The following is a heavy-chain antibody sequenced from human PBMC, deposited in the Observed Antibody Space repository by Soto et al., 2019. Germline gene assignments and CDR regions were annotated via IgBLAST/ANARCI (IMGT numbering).Heavy chain of an antibody. CDR2: ISYDGSNK. D-gene: IGHD2-8*01. J-gene: IGHJ6*01. V-gene: IGHV3-30*18. CDR1: GFTFSSYG. CDR3: GEALVSHGVHEAPLAPVHV. Sequence: QVQLVESGGGVVQPGRSLRLSCAVSGFTFSSYGMHWVRQAPDKGLEWVAVISYDGSNKYYADSVKGRFTISRDNSKNTLYLKRNSLRTEDTGVYYGGEALVSHGVHEAPLAPVHVWGQGNTVTVSS.